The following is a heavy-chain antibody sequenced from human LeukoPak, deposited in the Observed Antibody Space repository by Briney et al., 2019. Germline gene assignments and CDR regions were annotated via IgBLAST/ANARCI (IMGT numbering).Heavy chain of an antibody. Sequence: GGSLRLSCAASGFTFSNYSMNWVRQAPGKGLGWVSYISRSSSTRYYADSVKGRFTISRDNAKNSLYLQMNSLRAEDTAVYYCARGALYCSSTSCYMDVWGKGTTVTVSS. D-gene: IGHD2-2*01. J-gene: IGHJ6*03. CDR3: ARGALYCSSTSCYMDV. V-gene: IGHV3-48*01. CDR1: GFTFSNYS. CDR2: ISRSSSTR.